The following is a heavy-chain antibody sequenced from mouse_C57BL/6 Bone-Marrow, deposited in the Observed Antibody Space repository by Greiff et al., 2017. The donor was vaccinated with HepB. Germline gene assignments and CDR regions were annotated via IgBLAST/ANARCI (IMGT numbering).Heavy chain of an antibody. CDR1: GFTFSDYY. CDR2: INYDGSST. Sequence: EVKLVESEGGLVQPGSSMKLSCTASGFTFSDYYMAWVRQVPEKGLEWVANINYDGSSTYYLDSLKSRFIISRDNAKNILYLQMSRLKSEDTATYYCARVKGYGSSSYAMDYWGQGTSVTVSS. V-gene: IGHV5-16*01. D-gene: IGHD1-1*01. CDR3: ARVKGYGSSSYAMDY. J-gene: IGHJ4*01.